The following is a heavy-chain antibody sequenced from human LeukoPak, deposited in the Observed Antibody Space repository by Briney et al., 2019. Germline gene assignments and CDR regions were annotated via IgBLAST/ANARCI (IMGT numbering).Heavy chain of an antibody. Sequence: PGGSLRLSCAASGFTFSSYSMSWVRQAPGKGLEWVSIIYSGGSTFYADSVKGRSTISRDNSKNTLYLQMNSLRAEDTAVYYCARRAGAYSHPYDYWGQGTLVTVSS. CDR3: ARRAGAYSHPYDY. J-gene: IGHJ4*02. V-gene: IGHV3-53*01. D-gene: IGHD4/OR15-4a*01. CDR1: GFTFSSYS. CDR2: IYSGGST.